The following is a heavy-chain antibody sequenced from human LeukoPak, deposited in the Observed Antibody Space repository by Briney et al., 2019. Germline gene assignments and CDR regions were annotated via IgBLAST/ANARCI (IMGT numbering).Heavy chain of an antibody. V-gene: IGHV4-30-4*07. CDR1: GGSISSGGYS. D-gene: IGHD6-13*01. CDR3: ARVVAEAGNNWFDP. Sequence: SGTLSLTCAVSGGSISSGGYSWSWIRQTPGKGLEWIAYIHDSGSTYYNPSLKSRVSISIDTSKNQFSLKLNPVTAADTAVYYCARVVAEAGNNWFDPWGQGTLVTVSS. J-gene: IGHJ5*02. CDR2: IHDSGST.